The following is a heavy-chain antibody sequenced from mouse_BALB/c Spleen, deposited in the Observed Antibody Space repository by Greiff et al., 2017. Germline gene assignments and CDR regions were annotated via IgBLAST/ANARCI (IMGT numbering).Heavy chain of an antibody. CDR2: ISSGGSYT. CDR1: GFTFSSYG. D-gene: IGHD1-1*01. Sequence: EVQGVESGGDLVKPGGSLKLSCAASGFTFSSYGMSWVRQTPDKRLEWVATISSGGSYTYYPDSVKGRFTISRDNAKNTLYLQMSSLKSEDTAMYYCARHYYYGSSYFDYWGQGTTLTVSS. J-gene: IGHJ2*01. CDR3: ARHYYYGSSYFDY. V-gene: IGHV5-6*01.